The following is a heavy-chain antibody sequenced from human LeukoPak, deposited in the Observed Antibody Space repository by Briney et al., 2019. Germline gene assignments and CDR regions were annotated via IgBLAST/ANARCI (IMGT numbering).Heavy chain of an antibody. D-gene: IGHD2-8*02. J-gene: IGHJ4*02. V-gene: IGHV3-21*01. Sequence: PGGSLRLSCAASGFPFSTYTMNWVRQAPGEGLEWVSSISSSSSYIYYADSMKGRFTISRDNAKNSLYLQMNNLRAEDTAVYYCARDRRYFDTGGLGGPDYWGQGTLVTVSS. CDR3: ARDRRYFDTGGLGGPDY. CDR2: ISSSSSYI. CDR1: GFPFSTYT.